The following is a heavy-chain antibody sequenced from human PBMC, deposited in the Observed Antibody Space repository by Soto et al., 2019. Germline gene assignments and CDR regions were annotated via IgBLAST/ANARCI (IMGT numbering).Heavy chain of an antibody. CDR3: AHRPKDIVLMVYAMDPWFDP. CDR2: IYHSGST. J-gene: IGHJ5*02. D-gene: IGHD2-8*01. CDR1: GGSISSGGYS. Sequence: PSETLSLTCAVSGGSISSGGYSWSWIRQPPGKGLEWIGYIYHSGSTYYNPSLKSRVTKDTSKNQVVLTMTNMDPVDTATYYCAHRPKDIVLMVYAMDPWFDPWGQGTLVTVSS. V-gene: IGHV4-30-2*02.